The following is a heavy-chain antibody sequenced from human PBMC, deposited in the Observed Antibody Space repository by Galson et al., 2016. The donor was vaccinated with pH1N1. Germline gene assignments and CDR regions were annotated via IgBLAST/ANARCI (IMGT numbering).Heavy chain of an antibody. J-gene: IGHJ4*02. V-gene: IGHV1-24*01. D-gene: IGHD5-18*01. CDR3: ARARIQLWLEIDC. CDR2: FDPEGDET. Sequence: SVKVSCKVSGYTFVEVSIHWVRQAPGKGLEWMGSFDPEGDETVYSQKLQGRVTMTRDISADTAYMELSSVTAADTAVYYCARARIQLWLEIDCWGQGTLVTVSS. CDR1: GYTFVEVS.